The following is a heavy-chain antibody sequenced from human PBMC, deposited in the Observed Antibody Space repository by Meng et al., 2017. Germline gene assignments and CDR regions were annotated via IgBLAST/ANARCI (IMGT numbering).Heavy chain of an antibody. J-gene: IGHJ4*02. CDR3: ARDEDISAAGKLFGDY. CDR2: INPKSGDT. CDR1: GYNFPDYY. D-gene: IGHD6-25*01. V-gene: IGHV1-2*06. Sequence: GARLNTPGGPCKSPCKPSGYNFPDYYIHWVRRAPGQGLEWMGRINPKSGDTHYAQKFQARVTMTGDTSISTAYMELSGLRSDDTAMYYCARDEDISAAGKLFGDYWGQGTLVTVSS.